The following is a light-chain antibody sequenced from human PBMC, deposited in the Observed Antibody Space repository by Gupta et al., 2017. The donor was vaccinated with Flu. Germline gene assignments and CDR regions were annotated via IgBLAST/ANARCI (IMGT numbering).Light chain of an antibody. Sequence: QSVLPPPPSVSAAPGQSVTISCTGTSSNIGARYDVHWYQQVPGRAPKLLVYSNNNRPSGVPDRFSGSKSGTSASLAITGLRAEDEADYFCQAYDNGLSGWVFGAGTKVTVL. V-gene: IGLV1-40*01. CDR1: SSNIGARYD. CDR3: QAYDNGLSGWV. J-gene: IGLJ1*01. CDR2: SNN.